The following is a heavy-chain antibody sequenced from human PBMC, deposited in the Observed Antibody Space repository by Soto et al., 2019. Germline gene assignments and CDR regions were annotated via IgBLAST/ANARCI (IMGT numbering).Heavy chain of an antibody. CDR2: IKSKPDGGTT. Sequence: GGSLRLSCAASGFTFENYAMHWVRQGPGKGLEWVAGIKSKPDGGTTDYNAPVRGRFTISRDDSRSTMYLHMNSLKTEDTAVYYCTSGVYWGQGALVTVSS. V-gene: IGHV3-15*07. CDR3: TSGVY. J-gene: IGHJ4*02. CDR1: GFTFENYA.